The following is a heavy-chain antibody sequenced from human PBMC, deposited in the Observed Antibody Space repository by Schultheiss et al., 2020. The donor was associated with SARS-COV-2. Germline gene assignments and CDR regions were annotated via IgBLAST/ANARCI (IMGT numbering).Heavy chain of an antibody. CDR3: ARSYYYDSIRSWYFDL. CDR1: GGSISSSSYY. D-gene: IGHD3-22*01. Sequence: SETLSLTCTVSGGSISSSSYYWGWIRQPPGKGLEWIGSIYYSGSTNYNPSLKSRVTISVDKSKNQFSLKLSSVTAADTAVYYCARSYYYDSIRSWYFDLWGRGTLVTVSS. V-gene: IGHV4-39*07. CDR2: IYYSGST. J-gene: IGHJ2*01.